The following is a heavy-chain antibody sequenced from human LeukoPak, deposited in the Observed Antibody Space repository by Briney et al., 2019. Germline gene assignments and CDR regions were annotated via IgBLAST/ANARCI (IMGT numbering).Heavy chain of an antibody. CDR2: INPNSGDT. Sequence: GASVKVSCKTSGYTFSDYYIHWIRQAPGQGLEWVGWINPNSGDTDYAQKFQGRVTVTRDTSISTAYMELSRLRSDDTAVYYCASGPWELYYFDYWGQGTLVTVSS. CDR3: ASGPWELYYFDY. V-gene: IGHV1-2*02. CDR1: GYTFSDYY. D-gene: IGHD1-26*01. J-gene: IGHJ4*02.